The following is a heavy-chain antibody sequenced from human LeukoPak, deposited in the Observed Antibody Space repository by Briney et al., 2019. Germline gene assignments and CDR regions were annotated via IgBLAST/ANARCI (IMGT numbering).Heavy chain of an antibody. D-gene: IGHD3-3*01. J-gene: IGHJ4*02. Sequence: GGSLRLSCAASGFTFSSYSMNWVRQAPGKGLEWVSYISSSSSTIHYADSVKGRFTISRDNAKNSLYLQMNSLRAEDTAVYYCARTQKEYYDFWSGYPRAFDYWGQGTLVTVSS. CDR3: ARTQKEYYDFWSGYPRAFDY. CDR1: GFTFSSYS. CDR2: ISSSSSTI. V-gene: IGHV3-48*01.